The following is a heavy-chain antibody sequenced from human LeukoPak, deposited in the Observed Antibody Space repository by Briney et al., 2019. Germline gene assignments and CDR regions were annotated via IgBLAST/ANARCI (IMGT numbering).Heavy chain of an antibody. D-gene: IGHD3-22*01. CDR1: GYRFTSYW. CDR2: IYPGDSDT. J-gene: IGHJ4*02. CDR3: ARQSTSYDSIGYYYNY. V-gene: IGHV5-51*01. Sequence: RGESLKISCKGSGYRFTSYWIGWVRQLPGKGLEWMGIIYPGDSDTRYRPSFQGQVSISADKSISTAYLQWSSLKASDTAMYYCARQSTSYDSIGYYYNYWGQGTLVTVSS.